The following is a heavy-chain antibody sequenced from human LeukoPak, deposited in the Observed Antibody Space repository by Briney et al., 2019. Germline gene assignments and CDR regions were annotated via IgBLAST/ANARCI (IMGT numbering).Heavy chain of an antibody. CDR2: INHSGST. D-gene: IGHD5-12*01. J-gene: IGHJ6*03. CDR1: GGSISSSNYY. CDR3: ARGHSGYGGKYYYYYYMDV. Sequence: ASETLSLTCTVSGGSISSSNYYWGWIRQPPGKGLEWIGEINHSGSTNYNPSLKSRVTISVDTSKNPFSLKLSSVTAADTAVYYCARGHSGYGGKYYYYYYMDVWGKGTTVTVSS. V-gene: IGHV4-39*07.